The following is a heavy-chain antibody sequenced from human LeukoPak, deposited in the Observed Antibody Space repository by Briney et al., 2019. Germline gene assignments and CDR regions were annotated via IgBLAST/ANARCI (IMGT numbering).Heavy chain of an antibody. V-gene: IGHV4-34*01. CDR1: GGSFSGYY. CDR3: ARGPVSYYFGSGSYPYYYYGKDV. CDR2: INHSGST. J-gene: IGHJ6*02. Sequence: SETLSLTCAVYGGSFSGYYWSWIRQPPGKGLEWIGEINHSGSTNYKPSLKSRVTISVDTSKNQFSLKLSSVTAADTAAYYCARGPVSYYFGSGSYPYYYYGKDVWGQGTTVTVSS. D-gene: IGHD3-10*01.